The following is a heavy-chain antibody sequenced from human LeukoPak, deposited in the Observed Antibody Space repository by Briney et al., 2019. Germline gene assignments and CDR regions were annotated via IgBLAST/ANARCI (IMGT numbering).Heavy chain of an antibody. Sequence: GGSLRLSCAASGFTFSSYAMSWVRQAPGKWLEWVSPISGSGGSTYYADSVKGRFTISRDNSKNTLYLQMNSLRAEDTAVYYCAKGFYVDYVPLVYWGQGTLVTVSS. D-gene: IGHD4-17*01. V-gene: IGHV3-23*01. CDR3: AKGFYVDYVPLVY. CDR2: ISGSGGST. CDR1: GFTFSSYA. J-gene: IGHJ4*02.